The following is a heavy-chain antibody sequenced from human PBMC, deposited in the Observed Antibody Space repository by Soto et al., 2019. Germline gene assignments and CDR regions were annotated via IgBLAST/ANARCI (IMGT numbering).Heavy chain of an antibody. CDR2: ISYDGSNK. D-gene: IGHD6-13*01. CDR1: GFTFSSYG. V-gene: IGHV3-30*18. Sequence: LRLSCAASGFTFSSYGMHWVRQAPGKGLEWVAVISYDGSNKSYADSVKGRFTISRDHSKNTLYLQMNSLGAEDTAVYYCAKDRTIAAAGIKGFFDYWGQGTLVTVSS. CDR3: AKDRTIAAAGIKGFFDY. J-gene: IGHJ4*02.